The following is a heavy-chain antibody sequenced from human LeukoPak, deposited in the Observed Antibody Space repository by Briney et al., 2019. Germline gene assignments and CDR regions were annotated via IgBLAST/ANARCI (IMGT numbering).Heavy chain of an antibody. D-gene: IGHD2-2*01. CDR1: GYTFTNYH. Sequence: ASVRVSCKASGYTFTNYHIAWVRQAPGQGLEWMGWISAYNGNTNYAQKLQGRVTMTTDTSTSTAYMELRSLRSDDTAVYYCARDQQFDYWGQGTLVTVSS. CDR2: ISAYNGNT. CDR3: ARDQQFDY. J-gene: IGHJ4*02. V-gene: IGHV1-18*01.